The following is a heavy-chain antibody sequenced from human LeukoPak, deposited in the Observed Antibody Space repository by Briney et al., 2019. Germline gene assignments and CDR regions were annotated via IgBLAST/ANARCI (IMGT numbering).Heavy chain of an antibody. D-gene: IGHD1-26*01. CDR1: GFTFSSDA. V-gene: IGHV3-23*01. CDR3: AKRREGATDF. J-gene: IGHJ4*02. Sequence: GGSLRLSCAASGFTFSSDAMTWVRQAPGKGLEWVSTISGSGVYTYDADSMKGRFTISRDNSKKTLYLQMDSLRADDTAVYYCAKRREGATDFWGQGTLVTVSS. CDR2: ISGSGVYT.